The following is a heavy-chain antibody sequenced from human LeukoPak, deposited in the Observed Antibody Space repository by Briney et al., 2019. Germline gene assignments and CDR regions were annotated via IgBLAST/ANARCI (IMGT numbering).Heavy chain of an antibody. J-gene: IGHJ6*04. D-gene: IGHD2-15*01. Sequence: SETLSLTRTVSGDSVSSGSYYGSWIRQPPGKGLEWIGYIYYSGSTNYNPSLKSRVTISVDTSKNQFSLKLSSVTAADTAVYYCARERNIVVVVAATPSYYYYGMDVWGKGTTVTVSS. CDR2: IYYSGST. CDR1: GDSVSSGSYY. CDR3: ARERNIVVVVAATPSYYYYGMDV. V-gene: IGHV4-61*01.